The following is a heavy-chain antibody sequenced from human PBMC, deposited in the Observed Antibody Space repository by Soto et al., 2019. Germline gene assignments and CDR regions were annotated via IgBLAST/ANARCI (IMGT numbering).Heavy chain of an antibody. V-gene: IGHV3-23*01. Sequence: PGGSLRLSCAASGFTFSSYAMSWVRQAPGKGLEWVAAISDSGGSTYYADSVKGRFTISRDNSKKTLYLQMNSLRAENTSDYYSAKDKVFIVVWSHLAVWCKGIIVTISS. CDR2: ISDSGGST. J-gene: IGHJ6*03. D-gene: IGHD2-2*01. CDR3: AKDKVFIVVWSHLAV. CDR1: GFTFSSYA.